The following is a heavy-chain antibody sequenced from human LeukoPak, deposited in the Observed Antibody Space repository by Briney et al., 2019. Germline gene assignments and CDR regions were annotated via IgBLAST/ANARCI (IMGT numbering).Heavy chain of an antibody. V-gene: IGHV3-64D*06. CDR1: GFTFSSYA. Sequence: GGSLRLSCSVSGFTFSSYAMHWVRQAPGKGLEYVSVIRSDGVDVYYTDSVKGRFTISRDNSKNTLYLQMSSLRPEDTAVYYCVKDLLQVTMKKLDHWGQGTLVTVSS. CDR3: VKDLLQVTMKKLDH. J-gene: IGHJ4*02. CDR2: IRSDGVDV. D-gene: IGHD4-11*01.